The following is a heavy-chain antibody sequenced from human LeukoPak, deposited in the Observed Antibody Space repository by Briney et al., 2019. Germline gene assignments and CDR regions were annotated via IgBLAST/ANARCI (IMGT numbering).Heavy chain of an antibody. V-gene: IGHV4-61*01. CDR2: IYYSGST. J-gene: IGHJ6*03. D-gene: IGHD2-2*01. CDR3: ARVASYANYYYYMDV. Sequence: SETLSLTCTVSGGSISSSSYYWSWIRQPPGKGLEWIGYIYYSGSTNYNPSLKSRVTISVDTSKNQFSLKLSSVTAADTAVYYCARVASYANYYYYMDVWGKGTTVTISS. CDR1: GGSISSSSYY.